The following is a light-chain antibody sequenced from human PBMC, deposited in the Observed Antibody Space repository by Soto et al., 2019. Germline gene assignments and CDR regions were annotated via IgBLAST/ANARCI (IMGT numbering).Light chain of an antibody. Sequence: IDLTQSPGTLSLPPGDRATLSCRASLSLSNSVLAWYQQKPGQAPRLPIYGASKRATGVPDRFSGRGSGTDFTLTISRLEPEDFAVYFCQQYGISPWTFGQGTKVDIK. CDR2: GAS. V-gene: IGKV3-20*01. CDR3: QQYGISPWT. J-gene: IGKJ1*01. CDR1: LSLSNSV.